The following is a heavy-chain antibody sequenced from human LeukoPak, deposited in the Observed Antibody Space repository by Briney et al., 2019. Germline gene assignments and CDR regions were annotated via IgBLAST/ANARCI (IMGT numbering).Heavy chain of an antibody. CDR2: INSDGSST. Sequence: GSLETSCAAPGFNLRSYLMHWVRQGPRKGLGWVSRINSDGSSTNYADSVRGRFTISRDSAENTLYLQMNSLRVEDTAVYYCASRVVVAAAPYYFDYWGQGTLVTVSS. J-gene: IGHJ4*02. CDR3: ASRVVVAAAPYYFDY. V-gene: IGHV3-74*01. D-gene: IGHD2-2*01. CDR1: GFNLRSYL.